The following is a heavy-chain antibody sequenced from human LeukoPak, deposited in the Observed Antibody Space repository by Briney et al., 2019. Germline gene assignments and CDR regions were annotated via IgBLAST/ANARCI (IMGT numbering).Heavy chain of an antibody. CDR2: GYYSGTT. V-gene: IGHV4-59*08. J-gene: IGHJ4*02. D-gene: IGHD2-21*02. Sequence: SETLSLTCTVSGGSISSYYWSWVRQPPGKGLEWIGFGYYSGTTNYNPSLRSRVSLSVDTSKNQFSLKLSSVTAADTAVYYCASEGSYCGGDCYFDYWGQGTLVTVSS. CDR3: ASEGSYCGGDCYFDY. CDR1: GGSISSYY.